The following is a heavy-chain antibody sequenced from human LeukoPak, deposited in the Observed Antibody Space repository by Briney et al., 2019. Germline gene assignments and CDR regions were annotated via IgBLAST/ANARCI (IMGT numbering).Heavy chain of an antibody. J-gene: IGHJ3*02. CDR1: GYTFTSYY. CDR2: INPNSGGT. D-gene: IGHD2-2*01. CDR3: ARAPRVGVPAAFSIAFDI. Sequence: GASVNVSCKASGYTFTSYYMHWVRQAPGQGLEWMGWINPNSGGTNYAQKFQGRVTMTRDTSISTAYMELSRLRSDDTAVYYCARAPRVGVPAAFSIAFDIWGQGTMVTVSS. V-gene: IGHV1-2*02.